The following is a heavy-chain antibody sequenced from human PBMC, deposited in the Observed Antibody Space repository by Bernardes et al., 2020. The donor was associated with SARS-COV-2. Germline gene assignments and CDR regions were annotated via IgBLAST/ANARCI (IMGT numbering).Heavy chain of an antibody. CDR2: ISYEGSKK. V-gene: IGHV3-30*18. J-gene: IGHJ3*02. CDR1: GLNLNNFG. D-gene: IGHD3-10*01. CDR3: AKPSSILWIGEGRGGFHI. Sequence: GESLRLSCAVSGLNLNNFGMHWVRQAPGRGLEWVAVISYEGSKKYYADFVKGRFSISRDNSKSTIYLQMNSLTSDDTAIYYCAKPSSILWIGEGRGGFHIWGQGTMVSVFS.